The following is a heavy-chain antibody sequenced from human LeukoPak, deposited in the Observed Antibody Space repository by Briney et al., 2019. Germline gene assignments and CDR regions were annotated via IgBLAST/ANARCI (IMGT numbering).Heavy chain of an antibody. CDR1: GFTFSNYA. Sequence: PGGSLRLSCAASGFTFSNYAMTWVRQAPGKGLEWVSGISGSGGSTYYADSVKGRFTISRDNSKNTLYLQMNSLRAEDTAVYYCAKDGYNPILWYFDYWGQGTLVTVSS. D-gene: IGHD1-1*01. CDR2: ISGSGGST. V-gene: IGHV3-23*01. CDR3: AKDGYNPILWYFDY. J-gene: IGHJ4*02.